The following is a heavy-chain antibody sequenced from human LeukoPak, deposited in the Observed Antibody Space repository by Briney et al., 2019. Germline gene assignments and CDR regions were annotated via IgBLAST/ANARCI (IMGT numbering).Heavy chain of an antibody. CDR3: ARGGYNYVEANWFDP. D-gene: IGHD5-24*01. CDR2: INPSGGST. J-gene: IGHJ5*02. CDR1: GYTFTSYY. Sequence: ASVKVSCKASGYTFTSYYMHWVRQAPGQGLEWMGIINPSGGSTSYAQKFQGRVTMTRDTSTSTVYMELSSLRSEDTAVYYCARGGYNYVEANWFDPWGQGTLVTVSS. V-gene: IGHV1-46*01.